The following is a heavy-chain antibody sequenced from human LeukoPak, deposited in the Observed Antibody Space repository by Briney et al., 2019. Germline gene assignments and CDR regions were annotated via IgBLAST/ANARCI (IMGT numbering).Heavy chain of an antibody. CDR3: ARGGSTMDV. V-gene: IGHV4-59*12. Sequence: SETLSLTCTVSGGSISSYYWSWIRQPPGKGLEWIGYIYYSGSTYYNPSLKSRVTISVDTSKNQFSLKLSSVTAADTAVYYCARGGSTMDVWGQGTTVTVSS. D-gene: IGHD3-10*01. CDR1: GGSISSYY. J-gene: IGHJ6*02. CDR2: IYYSGST.